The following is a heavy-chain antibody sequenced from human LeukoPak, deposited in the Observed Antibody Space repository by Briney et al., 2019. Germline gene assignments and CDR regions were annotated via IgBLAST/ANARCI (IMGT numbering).Heavy chain of an antibody. CDR2: LSGGAEYT. J-gene: IGHJ4*02. CDR1: GFTFSSYA. Sequence: PGGSLRLSCAASGFTFSSYAMSWVRQAPGKGLEWVSALSGGAEYTYSADSVKGRFTISRDNSKNMLYLQKNSLRVEDTAVYYCATITYFDYIWGRFVSWGQGTLVTVSS. V-gene: IGHV3-23*01. CDR3: ATITYFDYIWGRFVS. D-gene: IGHD3-16*01.